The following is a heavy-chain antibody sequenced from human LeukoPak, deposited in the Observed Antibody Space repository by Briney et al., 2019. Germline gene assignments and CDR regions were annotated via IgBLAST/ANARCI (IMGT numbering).Heavy chain of an antibody. CDR2: ITSSSSYI. D-gene: IGHD3-22*01. V-gene: IGHV3-21*01. CDR3: AKSWGVEYSSGFYIGVDY. CDR1: GFTFSSYS. Sequence: PGGSLRLSCAASGFTFSSYSMNWVCQAPGKGLDWVSSITSSSSYIDYADSVKGRFTISRDNAKSTVYLQMNSLRAEDTAVFYCAKSWGVEYSSGFYIGVDYWGQGTLVTVSS. J-gene: IGHJ4*02.